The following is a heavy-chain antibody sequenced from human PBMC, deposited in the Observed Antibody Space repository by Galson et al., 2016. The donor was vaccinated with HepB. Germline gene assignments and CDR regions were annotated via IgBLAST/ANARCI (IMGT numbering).Heavy chain of an antibody. CDR2: INPDSGYT. J-gene: IGHJ6*03. CDR1: GYTFTGYY. CDR3: ARDSRGGVVMLLDHYYTDV. V-gene: IGHV1-2*04. Sequence: SVKVSCKASGYTFTGYYIHWVRQAPGQGLEWMGWINPDSGYTIFAQKFQGWVTMTRDTSISTAYMELRRLRSDDTAVYYCARDSRGGVVMLLDHYYTDVWGEGTTVTVSS. D-gene: IGHD3-3*01.